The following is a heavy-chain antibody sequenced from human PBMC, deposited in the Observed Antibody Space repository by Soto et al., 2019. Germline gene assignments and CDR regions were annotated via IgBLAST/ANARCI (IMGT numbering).Heavy chain of an antibody. D-gene: IGHD6-19*01. V-gene: IGHV3-33*01. Sequence: GGSLRLSCAASGFTFSSYGMHWVRQAPGKGLEWVAVIWYDGSNKYYADSVKGRFTISRDNSKNTLYLQMNSLRAEDTAVYYCARDRRAYSSGSSYGMDVWGQGTTVTVSS. CDR1: GFTFSSYG. J-gene: IGHJ6*02. CDR2: IWYDGSNK. CDR3: ARDRRAYSSGSSYGMDV.